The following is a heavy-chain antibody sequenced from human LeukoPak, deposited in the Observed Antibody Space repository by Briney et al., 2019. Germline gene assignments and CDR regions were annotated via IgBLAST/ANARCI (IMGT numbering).Heavy chain of an antibody. J-gene: IGHJ6*03. CDR2: IYSGGST. CDR3: ARFQYYYYYMDV. CDR1: GFTVSSNY. V-gene: IGHV3-66*02. Sequence: GGSLRLSCAASGFTVSSNYMSWVRQAPGKGLEWVSVIYSGGSTYYADSVKGRFTISRDNSKNTLNLQMNSLRAEDTAVYYCARFQYYYYYMDVWGKGTTVTVSS.